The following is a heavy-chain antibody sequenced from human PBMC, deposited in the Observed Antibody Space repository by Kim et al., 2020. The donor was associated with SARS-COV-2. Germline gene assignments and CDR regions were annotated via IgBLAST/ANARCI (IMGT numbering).Heavy chain of an antibody. Sequence: GGSLRLSCAASGFTFDDYGMSWVRQAPGKGLEWVSGINWNGGSTGYADSVKGRFTISRDNAKNSLYLQMNSLRAEDTALYHCARGPRGYSYDDAFDIWGQGTMVTVYS. CDR3: ARGPRGYSYDDAFDI. D-gene: IGHD5-18*01. V-gene: IGHV3-20*01. CDR1: GFTFDDYG. CDR2: INWNGGST. J-gene: IGHJ3*02.